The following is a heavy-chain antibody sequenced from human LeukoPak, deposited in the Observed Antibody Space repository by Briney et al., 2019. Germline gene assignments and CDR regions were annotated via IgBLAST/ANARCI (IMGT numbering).Heavy chain of an antibody. CDR1: GFTFSSYW. D-gene: IGHD5-12*01. V-gene: IGHV3-15*01. CDR3: TTRVVATNDF. Sequence: GGSLRLSCAASGFTFSSYWMSWVRQAPGKGLEWVGRVRRQTEGATTDYPAPVKGRFTISRDDSKNTVYLQMNLLKTEDTAVYYCTTRVVATNDFWGQGTLVTVSS. J-gene: IGHJ4*02. CDR2: VRRQTEGATT.